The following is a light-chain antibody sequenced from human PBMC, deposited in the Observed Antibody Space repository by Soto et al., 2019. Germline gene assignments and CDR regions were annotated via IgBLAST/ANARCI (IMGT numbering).Light chain of an antibody. CDR3: QQYYSYPLT. CDR2: DAS. J-gene: IGKJ4*01. CDR1: QSISSW. Sequence: DIQMTQSPSTLSASVGDRVTITCRASQSISSWLAWYQQKPGKAPKLLIYDASTLESGVPSRFSGSASGTDFTLTISCLQSEDFATYYCQQYYSYPLTFGGGTKVDIK. V-gene: IGKV1-5*01.